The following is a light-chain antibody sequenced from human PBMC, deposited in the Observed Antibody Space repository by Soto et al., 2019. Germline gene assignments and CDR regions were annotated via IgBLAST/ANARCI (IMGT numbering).Light chain of an antibody. Sequence: DIQMTQSPSTLSASVGDRVTITCRASQSISNWLAWYQQKPGTAPKLLISKASSLESGVPSTFSGSGSGTEFTLNISSLQPDDFATYYCQEYNTYSYTFGQGTKLEIK. CDR2: KAS. V-gene: IGKV1-5*03. CDR3: QEYNTYSYT. CDR1: QSISNW. J-gene: IGKJ2*01.